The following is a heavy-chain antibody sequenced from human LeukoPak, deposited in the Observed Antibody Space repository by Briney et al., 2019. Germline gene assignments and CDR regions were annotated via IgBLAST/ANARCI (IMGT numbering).Heavy chain of an antibody. J-gene: IGHJ4*02. Sequence: PSETLSLTCTVSGGSISSGGYYWSWIRQHPGKGLEWIGYIYYSGSTYYNPSLKSRVTISVDTSKNQFSLKLSSVTAADTAVYYCARGLRFLGKWAFDYWGQGTLVTVSS. CDR3: ARGLRFLGKWAFDY. CDR1: GGSISSGGYY. D-gene: IGHD3-3*01. CDR2: IYYSGST. V-gene: IGHV4-31*03.